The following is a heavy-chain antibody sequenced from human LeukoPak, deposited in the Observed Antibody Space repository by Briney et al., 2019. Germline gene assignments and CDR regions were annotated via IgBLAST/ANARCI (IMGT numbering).Heavy chain of an antibody. V-gene: IGHV3-33*01. CDR1: GFTFSSYG. J-gene: IGHJ3*02. CDR2: IWYDGSNK. Sequence: GGSLRLSCAASGFTFSSYGMHWVRQAPGKGLEWVAVIWYDGSNKYYADSVKGRFTISRDNSKNTLYLQTNSLRAEDTAVYYCARDSRYSSGSVGAFDIWGQGTMVTVSS. D-gene: IGHD6-19*01. CDR3: ARDSRYSSGSVGAFDI.